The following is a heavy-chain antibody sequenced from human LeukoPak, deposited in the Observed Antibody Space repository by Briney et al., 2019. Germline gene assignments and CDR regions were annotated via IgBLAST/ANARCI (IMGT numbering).Heavy chain of an antibody. CDR2: INPNSGGT. V-gene: IGHV1-2*02. J-gene: IGHJ4*02. D-gene: IGHD1-20*01. Sequence: VASVKVSCKASGYTFTGYYMHWVRQAPGQGLEWMGWINPNSGGTNYAQKFQGRVTMPRDTSISTAYMELSRLRSDDTAVYYCARGPITGTTLYYFDYWGQGTLVTVSS. CDR1: GYTFTGYY. CDR3: ARGPITGTTLYYFDY.